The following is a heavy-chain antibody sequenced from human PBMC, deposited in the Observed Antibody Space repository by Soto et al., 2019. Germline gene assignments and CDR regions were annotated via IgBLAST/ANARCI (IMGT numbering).Heavy chain of an antibody. CDR3: AIACAQGLRFLEGLSDY. Sequence: QVQVVQSGAEVKKPGASVKVSCKASGYTFTSYGISWVRQAPGQGLEWMGWISAYNGNTNYAQNLQDRVTMTTDTSTRTAHMAARSLRPDDTAVDYCAIACAQGLRFLEGLSDYWGQVTLVTVSS. CDR2: ISAYNGNT. V-gene: IGHV1-18*01. J-gene: IGHJ4*02. D-gene: IGHD3-3*01. CDR1: GYTFTSYG.